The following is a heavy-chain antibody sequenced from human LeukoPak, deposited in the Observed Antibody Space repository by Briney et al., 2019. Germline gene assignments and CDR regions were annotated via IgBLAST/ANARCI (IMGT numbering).Heavy chain of an antibody. CDR1: GFTFSTYW. CDR3: ARHSVVVVTASSYWYFDL. V-gene: IGHV3-74*01. Sequence: GGSLRLSCAASGFTFSTYWMHWVRQVPGKGLVWVSRINSDESRTNYADSVKGRFTISRDNAKNSLYLQMNSLRAEDTAVYYCARHSVVVVTASSYWYFDLWGRGTLVTLSS. D-gene: IGHD2-21*02. CDR2: INSDESRT. J-gene: IGHJ2*01.